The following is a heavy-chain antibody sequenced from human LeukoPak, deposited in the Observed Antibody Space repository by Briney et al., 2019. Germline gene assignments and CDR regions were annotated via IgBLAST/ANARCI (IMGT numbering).Heavy chain of an antibody. Sequence: PGGSLRLSCEASGFTFSSYSVTWVRQAPGKGLEWVSYISSSSSTMYYTDSVKGRFTVSRDNAKNSLFLQMNSLRAEDTAVYYCARDRATTSSQWFFDLWGPGTLVTVSA. V-gene: IGHV3-48*04. CDR2: ISSSSSTM. CDR1: GFTFSSYS. J-gene: IGHJ2*01. CDR3: ARDRATTSSQWFFDL. D-gene: IGHD4-17*01.